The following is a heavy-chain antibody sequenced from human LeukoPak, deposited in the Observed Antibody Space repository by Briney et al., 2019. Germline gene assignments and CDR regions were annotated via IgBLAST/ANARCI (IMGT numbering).Heavy chain of an antibody. J-gene: IGHJ4*02. Sequence: SVKVSCKASGGSFNNYAVTWVRQAPGQGLEWMGGLIPILDTTNYAPNFQGRVTITTDESSTTAYMELSSLKWEDTALYYCARSNDYDYHFNYWGQGTLVTVSS. CDR1: GGSFNNYA. V-gene: IGHV1-69*05. D-gene: IGHD5-12*01. CDR2: LIPILDTT. CDR3: ARSNDYDYHFNY.